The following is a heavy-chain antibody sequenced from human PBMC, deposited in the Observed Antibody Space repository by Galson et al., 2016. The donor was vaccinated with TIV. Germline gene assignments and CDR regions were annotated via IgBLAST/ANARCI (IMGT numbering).Heavy chain of an antibody. D-gene: IGHD6-6*01. V-gene: IGHV4-30-4*01. CDR3: ARVFLFSRQLGHYFDF. Sequence: LTCSVSGDSISSGHYYWGWIRQPPGKGLEWIGDIYYTGATSHNSALQSRVAMSVDTAENQFSLRLTSVTAADTAVYYCARVFLFSRQLGHYFDFCGRGILVTGS. CDR2: IYYTGAT. J-gene: IGHJ4*02. CDR1: GDSISSGHYY.